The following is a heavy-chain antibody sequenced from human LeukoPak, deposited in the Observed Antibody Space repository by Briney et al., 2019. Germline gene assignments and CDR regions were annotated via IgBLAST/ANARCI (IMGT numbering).Heavy chain of an antibody. V-gene: IGHV3-30-3*02. Sequence: PGGSLRLSCAASGFTFSSYAMHWVRQAPGKGLEWVAVISYDGSNKYYADSVKGRFTISRDNSKNTLYLQMNSLRAEDTAVYYCAKIERLLSGHDAFDIWGQGTMVTVSS. CDR3: AKIERLLSGHDAFDI. D-gene: IGHD2-21*02. CDR1: GFTFSSYA. CDR2: ISYDGSNK. J-gene: IGHJ3*02.